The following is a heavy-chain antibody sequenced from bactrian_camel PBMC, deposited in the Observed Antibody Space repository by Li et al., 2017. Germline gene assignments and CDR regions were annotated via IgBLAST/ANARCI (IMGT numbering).Heavy chain of an antibody. CDR1: IFIRAC. Sequence: VQLVESGGGSVQAGESLRLSCEYSIFIRACVGWFCQAPGQKREVVAALGSGGATNYSSAVESRITISKDNAKNTMTLQMNRLKTEDTGVYYCATDDPRLIASGSSGRPYRGQGTQVTVS. D-gene: IGHD2*01. J-gene: IGHJ4*01. CDR2: LGSGGAT. CDR3: ATDDPRLIASGSSGRPY. V-gene: IGHV3S53*01.